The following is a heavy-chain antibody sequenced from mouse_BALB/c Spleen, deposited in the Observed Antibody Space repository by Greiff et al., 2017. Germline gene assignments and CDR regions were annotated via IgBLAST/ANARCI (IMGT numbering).Heavy chain of an antibody. CDR3: VRHSLSGSSFYYAMDY. Sequence: QVQLKESGPGLVAPSQSLSITCTVSGFSLTSYDISWIRQPPGKGLEWLGVIWTGGGTNYNSAFMSRLSISKDNSKSQVFLKMNSLQTDDTAIYYCVRHSLSGSSFYYAMDYWGQGTSVTGSS. V-gene: IGHV2-9-2*01. CDR1: GFSLTSYD. D-gene: IGHD1-1*01. J-gene: IGHJ4*01. CDR2: IWTGGGT.